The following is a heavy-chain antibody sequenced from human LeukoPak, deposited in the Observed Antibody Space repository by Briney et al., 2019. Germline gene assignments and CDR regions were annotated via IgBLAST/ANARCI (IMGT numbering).Heavy chain of an antibody. CDR3: ARFGYVAVVDV. CDR1: GFSFSAYW. Sequence: GGSLRLSCAASGFSFSAYWMMWVRQAPGTGLEWVANINPAGTETYYVDPVKGRFTVSRDNAKNLLYLQMNSLRAEDTAVYHCARFGYVAVVDVWGQGTLVTVSS. V-gene: IGHV3-7*01. D-gene: IGHD3-10*01. CDR2: INPAGTET. J-gene: IGHJ4*02.